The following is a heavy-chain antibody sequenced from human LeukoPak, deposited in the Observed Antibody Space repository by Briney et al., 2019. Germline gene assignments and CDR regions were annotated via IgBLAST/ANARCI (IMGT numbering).Heavy chain of an antibody. CDR3: AKGVVAATNAAYYGMDV. J-gene: IGHJ6*02. D-gene: IGHD2-15*01. CDR2: ISYDESDK. V-gene: IGHV3-30*18. CDR1: GFTFSNYG. Sequence: GGYLRLSGAAPGFTFSNYGMHWVRQAPGKGLEWVAVISYDESDKYYADSVKGRFTISRDNSKNTLYLQMNSQRPEDTAVYYCAKGVVAATNAAYYGMDVWGQGTTVTVSS.